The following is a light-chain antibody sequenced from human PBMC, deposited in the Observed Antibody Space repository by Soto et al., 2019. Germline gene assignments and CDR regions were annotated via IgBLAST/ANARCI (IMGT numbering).Light chain of an antibody. Sequence: LTQPASVSGSPGQAITVSCSGTSSDIGAHNFVSWYQQHPGKAPKLIIYEVINRPSGVSDRFSGSKSGNTASLTISGLQSEDEADYYCNSYTTSNTFVFGSGTKGTVL. CDR1: SSDIGAHNF. V-gene: IGLV2-14*03. CDR2: EVI. J-gene: IGLJ1*01. CDR3: NSYTTSNTFV.